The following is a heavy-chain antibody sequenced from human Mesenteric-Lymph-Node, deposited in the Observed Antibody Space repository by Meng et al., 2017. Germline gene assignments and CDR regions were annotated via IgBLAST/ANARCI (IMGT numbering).Heavy chain of an antibody. CDR2: ISYDGSNK. V-gene: IGHV3-30*04. D-gene: IGHD5-12*01. CDR1: GFTFSSYA. Sequence: GESLKISCAASGFTFSSYAMHWVRQAPGKGLEWVAVISYDGSNKYYADSVKGRFTISRDNSKNTLYLQMNSLRAEDTAVYYCAREAEGDVDIVATHYFDYWGQGTLVTVSS. CDR3: AREAEGDVDIVATHYFDY. J-gene: IGHJ4*02.